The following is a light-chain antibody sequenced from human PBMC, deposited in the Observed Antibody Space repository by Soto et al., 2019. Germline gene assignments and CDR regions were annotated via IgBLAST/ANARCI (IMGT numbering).Light chain of an antibody. J-gene: IGKJ4*01. CDR2: GAF. Sequence: EIVMTQSPATLSVSPGETATLSCRASESVKTNLAWYQQKPGQAPRLLIYGAFTGAAGIPFRFSGSASGTEFTLTISSLQSEDFAVYYCHQYDRWPLSLGGGTKVEIK. CDR3: HQYDRWPLS. V-gene: IGKV3-15*01. CDR1: ESVKTN.